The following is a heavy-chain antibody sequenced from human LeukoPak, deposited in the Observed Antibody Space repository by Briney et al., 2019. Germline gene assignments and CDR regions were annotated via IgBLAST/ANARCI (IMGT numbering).Heavy chain of an antibody. CDR1: GGTFSSYA. J-gene: IGHJ4*02. CDR3: ARGVSLTTNLLENY. D-gene: IGHD4-17*01. V-gene: IGHV1-18*01. Sequence: ASVKVSCKASGGTFSSYAISWVRQAPGQGLEWMGGIIAYNGNTNYAQKLQGRVTMTTDTSTSTAYMELRSLRSDDTAVYYCARGVSLTTNLLENYWGQGTLVTVSS. CDR2: IIAYNGNT.